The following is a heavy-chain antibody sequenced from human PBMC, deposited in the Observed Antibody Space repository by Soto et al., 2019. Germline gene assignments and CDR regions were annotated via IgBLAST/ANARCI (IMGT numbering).Heavy chain of an antibody. V-gene: IGHV4-34*01. Sequence: PSETLSLTCAVYGGSFRGYYWSWIRQPPGKGLEWIGEINHSGSTNYNPSLKSRVTISVDTSKNQFSLKLSSVTAADTAVYYCARGGGQLLWFGDYINWFDPWGQGTPVTVSS. D-gene: IGHD3-10*01. CDR1: GGSFRGYY. CDR3: ARGGGQLLWFGDYINWFDP. J-gene: IGHJ5*02. CDR2: INHSGST.